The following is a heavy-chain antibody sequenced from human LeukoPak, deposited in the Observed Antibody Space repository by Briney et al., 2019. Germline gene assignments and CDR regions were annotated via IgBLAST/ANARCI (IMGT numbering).Heavy chain of an antibody. D-gene: IGHD6-6*01. Sequence: ASVKVSCKASGYTFTSYGISWVRQAPGQGLEWMGWISAYNGNTNYAQKLQGRVTMTTDTSTSTAYMELRSLRSDDTAVHYCARDPRAEYSSSTRNWFDPWGQGTLVTVSS. CDR1: GYTFTSYG. V-gene: IGHV1-18*01. CDR3: ARDPRAEYSSSTRNWFDP. CDR2: ISAYNGNT. J-gene: IGHJ5*02.